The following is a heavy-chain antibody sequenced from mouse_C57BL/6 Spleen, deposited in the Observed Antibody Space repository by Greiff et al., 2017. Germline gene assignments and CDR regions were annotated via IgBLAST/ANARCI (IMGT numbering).Heavy chain of an antibody. CDR3: ARSWCYDRSYAMDY. CDR1: GYSFTGYY. D-gene: IGHD2-12*01. J-gene: IGHJ4*01. CDR2: INPSTGGT. V-gene: IGHV1-42*01. Sequence: EVQLQQSGPELVKPGASVKISCKASGYSFTGYYMNWVKQSPEKSLEWIGEINPSTGGTTYNQKFKAKATLTVDKSSSTAYMQLKSLASDDSAVYYCARSWCYDRSYAMDYWGQGTSVTVSS.